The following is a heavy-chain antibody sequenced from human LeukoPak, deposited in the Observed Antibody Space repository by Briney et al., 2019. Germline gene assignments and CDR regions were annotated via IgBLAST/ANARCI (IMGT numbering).Heavy chain of an antibody. D-gene: IGHD6-13*01. CDR3: ARDSSRRYGQSWFDP. CDR2: ISNSGSVI. J-gene: IGHJ5*02. CDR1: GFTFSDYY. Sequence: GGSLRLSCAASGFTFSDYYMSWIRQAPGKGLEWVSYISNSGSVIHYADSVKGRFTISRDNAKNSLYLQMNSLRAEDTAVYYCARDSSRRYGQSWFDPWGQGTLVTVSS. V-gene: IGHV3-11*01.